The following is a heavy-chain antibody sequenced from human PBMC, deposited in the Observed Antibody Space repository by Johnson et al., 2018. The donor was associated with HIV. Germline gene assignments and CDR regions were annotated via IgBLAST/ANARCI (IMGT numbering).Heavy chain of an antibody. Sequence: VQLVESGGGVVRPGGSLRLSCAASGFTFDDYGMSWVRQAPGKGLEWVSGIYSGGSTYYADSVKGRFTISRDNSKNTLYLQMNSRRAEDTAGYYCARVITEGGTRWAFDIWGQGTIVTVSS. CDR1: GFTFDDYG. V-gene: IGHV3-20*04. CDR3: ARVITEGGTRWAFDI. CDR2: IYSGGST. J-gene: IGHJ3*02. D-gene: IGHD6-13*01.